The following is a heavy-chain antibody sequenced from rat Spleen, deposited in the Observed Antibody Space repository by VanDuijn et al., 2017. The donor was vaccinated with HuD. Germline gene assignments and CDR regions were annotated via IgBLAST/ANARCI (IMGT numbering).Heavy chain of an antibody. CDR2: ISSDGGRN. V-gene: IGHV5S23*01. CDR3: TRAGYLRDWYFDF. CDR1: GFTFSNYY. D-gene: IGHD2-2*01. J-gene: IGHJ1*01. Sequence: EVQLVESGGGLVQPGRSLKLSCAASGFTFSNYYMAWVRQAPTKGLEWVATISSDGGRNFYRDSVKGRFTISRDNAKSTLSLQMDNLRSEDTATYYCTRAGYLRDWYFDFWGPGTMVTVSS.